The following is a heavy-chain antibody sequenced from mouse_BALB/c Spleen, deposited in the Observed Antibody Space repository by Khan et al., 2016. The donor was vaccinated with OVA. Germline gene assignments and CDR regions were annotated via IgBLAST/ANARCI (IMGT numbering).Heavy chain of an antibody. CDR1: GYIFTSYW. CDR2: IYPGTNNT. Sequence: QVQLKESGAELVRPGASVKLSCKTSGYIFTSYWIYWVKQRFGQGLEWIARIYPGTNNTYYNEKLKDKATLTADKSSSTAYMQLSCLKSEDSAVYFCARGEALYYFDYWGQGTTLTVSS. J-gene: IGHJ2*01. V-gene: IGHV1-76*01. D-gene: IGHD3-2*02. CDR3: ARGEALYYFDY.